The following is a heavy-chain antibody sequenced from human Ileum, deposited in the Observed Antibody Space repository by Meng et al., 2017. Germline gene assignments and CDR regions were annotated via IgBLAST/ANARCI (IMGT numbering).Heavy chain of an antibody. Sequence: QVQLVQSGAEVKKTGVSVKVSCKASGYIFTRYGIGWVRQAPGQGLEWMGWISAYSGNTKYAQKLQGRVTMTTDTSTSTAYMELRNLRSDDTAVYYCARDTVGTTLGDYWGQGTLVTVSS. D-gene: IGHD4-23*01. V-gene: IGHV1-18*01. CDR2: ISAYSGNT. CDR3: ARDTVGTTLGDY. CDR1: GYIFTRYG. J-gene: IGHJ4*02.